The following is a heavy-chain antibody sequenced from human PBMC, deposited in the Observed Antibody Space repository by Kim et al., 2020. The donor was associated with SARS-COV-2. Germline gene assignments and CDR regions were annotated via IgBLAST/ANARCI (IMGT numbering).Heavy chain of an antibody. V-gene: IGHV3-11*03. D-gene: IGHD1-26*01. CDR3: VRGAKNYGPEEF. Sequence: NYADSVKGRFTISRDNAKNSRYLQMSSLRGDDTAVYFCVRGAKNYGPEEFWGQGTLVTVSS. J-gene: IGHJ4*02.